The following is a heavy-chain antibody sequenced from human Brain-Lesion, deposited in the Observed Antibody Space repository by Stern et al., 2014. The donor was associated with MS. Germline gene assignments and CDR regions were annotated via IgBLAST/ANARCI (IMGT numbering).Heavy chain of an antibody. D-gene: IGHD5-12*01. J-gene: IGHJ4*02. V-gene: IGHV5-51*04. CDR3: ARSPATPSGYDRFDY. Sequence: VQLVQSGAEVKKPGESLKISCEASGYLFDDYWIGWVRQMSGRGLELVAIIFPRDSNTRYSPSVQGQVTISADKPLSTPSLQCSSLKASDTAIFYGARSPATPSGYDRFDYWGQGALVTVSS. CDR2: IFPRDSNT. CDR1: GYLFDDYW.